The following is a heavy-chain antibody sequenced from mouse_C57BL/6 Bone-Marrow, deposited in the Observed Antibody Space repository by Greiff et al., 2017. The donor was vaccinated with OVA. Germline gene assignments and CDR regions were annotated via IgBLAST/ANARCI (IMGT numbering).Heavy chain of an antibody. J-gene: IGHJ2*01. CDR3: ARGSVRLHFGY. CDR1: GYTFTRYW. CDR2: IDPSDSYT. Sequence: QVQLQQPGAELVKPGASVKLSCKASGYTFTRYWMQWVKQRPGQGLEWIGEIDPSDSYTNYNQKFKGTATLTVATSSSTASIQHSSLTSEDAAVYDWARGSVRLHFGYWDRGNTHTVTA. D-gene: IGHD1-2*01. V-gene: IGHV1-50*01.